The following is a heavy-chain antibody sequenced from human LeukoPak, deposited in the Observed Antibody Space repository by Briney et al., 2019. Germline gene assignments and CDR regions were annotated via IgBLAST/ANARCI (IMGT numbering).Heavy chain of an antibody. V-gene: IGHV3-21*01. CDR3: AELGITMIGGV. Sequence: GGSLRLSCAASGFTVSSYSINWVRQTPGKGLEWVSSISSSSSYIYYADSVKGRFTISRDNAKNSLYLQMNSLRAEDTAVYYCAELGITMIGGVWGKGTTVTISS. CDR2: ISSSSSYI. J-gene: IGHJ6*04. CDR1: GFTVSSYS. D-gene: IGHD3-10*02.